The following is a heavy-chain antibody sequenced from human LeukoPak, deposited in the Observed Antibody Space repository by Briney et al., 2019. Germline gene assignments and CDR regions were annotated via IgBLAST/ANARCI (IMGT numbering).Heavy chain of an antibody. Sequence: PSQTLSLTCTVSGASINIGNYYWSWIRQPAGEGLEWIGRIFTSGTTNYSPSLESRLTISFDTSKNEVSLKLTSVAAADTAVYYCARRGFGELLRFDPWGQGTLVTVSS. D-gene: IGHD3-10*01. CDR3: ARRGFGELLRFDP. CDR1: GASINIGNYY. V-gene: IGHV4-61*02. J-gene: IGHJ5*02. CDR2: IFTSGTT.